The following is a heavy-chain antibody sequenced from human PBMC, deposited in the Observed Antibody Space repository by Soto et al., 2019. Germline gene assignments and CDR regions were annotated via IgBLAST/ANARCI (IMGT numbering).Heavy chain of an antibody. CDR1: GFTFSSYS. Sequence: EVQLVESGGGLVKPGGSLRLYCAASGFTFSSYSMNWVRQAPGKGLEWVSSISSSSSYIYYADSVKGRFTISRDNAKNSLYLQMNSLRAEDTAVYYCARSGSTVTSDVDYWGQGTLVTVSS. CDR3: ARSGSTVTSDVDY. V-gene: IGHV3-21*01. D-gene: IGHD4-17*01. CDR2: ISSSSSYI. J-gene: IGHJ4*02.